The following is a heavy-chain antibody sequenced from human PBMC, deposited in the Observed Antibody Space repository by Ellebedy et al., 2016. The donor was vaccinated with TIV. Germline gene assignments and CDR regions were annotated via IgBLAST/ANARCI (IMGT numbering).Heavy chain of an antibody. J-gene: IGHJ3*02. CDR1: GFTLSTYG. V-gene: IGHV3-30*03. Sequence: PGGSLRLSCVASGFTLSTYGMHWVRQTPNKGLEWVAFISTNGREKYYIDSVKGRFTISRDISKNTLYLQMNSLRAEDTAVYYCARETPNRAFDIWGQGAMVTVSS. CDR3: ARETPNRAFDI. D-gene: IGHD1-14*01. CDR2: ISTNGREK.